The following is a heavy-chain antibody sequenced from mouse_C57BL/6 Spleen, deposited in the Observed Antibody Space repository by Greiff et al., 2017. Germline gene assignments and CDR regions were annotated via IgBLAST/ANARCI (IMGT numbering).Heavy chain of an antibody. D-gene: IGHD2-1*01. CDR2: IDPSDSET. CDR1: GYTFTSYW. J-gene: IGHJ2*01. Sequence: VQLQQPGAELVRPGSSVKLSCKASGYTFTSYWMHWVKQRPIQGLEWIGNIDPSDSETHYNQKFKDKATLTVDKSSSTAYMQLSSLTSEDSAVYYCARCLYGNYRGDYFDYWGQGTTLTVSS. CDR3: ARCLYGNYRGDYFDY. V-gene: IGHV1-52*01.